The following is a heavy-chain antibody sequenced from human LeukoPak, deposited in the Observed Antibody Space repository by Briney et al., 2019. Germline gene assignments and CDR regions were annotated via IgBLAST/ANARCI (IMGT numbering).Heavy chain of an antibody. CDR3: AKYGPQDSGSSHFDY. J-gene: IGHJ4*02. Sequence: GRSLRLSCAASGFTFSSYAMHWVRQAPGKGLEWVAVISYDGSNKYYADSVKGRFTISRDNSKNTLYLQMNSLRAEDTAIYYCAKYGPQDSGSSHFDYWGQGALVTVSS. CDR1: GFTFSSYA. V-gene: IGHV3-30-3*02. CDR2: ISYDGSNK. D-gene: IGHD1-26*01.